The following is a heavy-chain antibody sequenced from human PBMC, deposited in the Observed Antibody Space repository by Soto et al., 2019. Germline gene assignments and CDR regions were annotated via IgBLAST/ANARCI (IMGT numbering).Heavy chain of an antibody. J-gene: IGHJ5*01. V-gene: IGHV6-1*01. CDR2: TYYRSNWYT. CDR1: GDSVSTNSST. CDR3: ARLIGNSWLDS. Sequence: QIHLQQSGPGLVKPSQTLSLTCAISGDSVSTNSSTWDWMRQSPSRGLEWLGRTYYRSNWYTDYAVSVKGRITISPDTSNHQLSLQLNSVTPDDTAVYYCARLIGNSWLDSWGQGTLVTVSS. D-gene: IGHD2-8*01.